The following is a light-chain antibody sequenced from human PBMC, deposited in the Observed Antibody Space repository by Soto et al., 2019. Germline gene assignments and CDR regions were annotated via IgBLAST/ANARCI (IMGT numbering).Light chain of an antibody. CDR1: QSVSSY. CDR3: QQSGNWPLT. Sequence: EIVLTQSPAALSLSPGERATLSCRASQSVSSYLAWYQQKPGQAPRLLIYDASIRATGIPDRFSVCGSGTGFTLTISGLEPEDWAVYYGQQSGNWPLTFGGGTKVEIK. V-gene: IGKV3-11*01. CDR2: DAS. J-gene: IGKJ4*01.